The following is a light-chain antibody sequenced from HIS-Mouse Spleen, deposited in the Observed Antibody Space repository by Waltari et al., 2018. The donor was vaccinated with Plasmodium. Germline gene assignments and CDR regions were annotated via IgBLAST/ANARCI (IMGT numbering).Light chain of an antibody. CDR3: AAWDDSLNGVV. CDR2: SNN. V-gene: IGLV1-44*01. CDR1: ISSIGSTT. J-gene: IGLJ2*01. Sequence: QSVLTQPPSASGTPGQRVTIPCSGSISSIGSTTVHWYQHLPGTAPKLLIYSNNQRPSGVPDRFSGSKSGTSASLAISGLQSEDEADYYCAAWDDSLNGVVFAGGTKLTVL.